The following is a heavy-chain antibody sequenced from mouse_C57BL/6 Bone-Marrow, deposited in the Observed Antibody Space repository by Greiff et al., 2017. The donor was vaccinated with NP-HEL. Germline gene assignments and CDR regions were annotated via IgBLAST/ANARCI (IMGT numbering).Heavy chain of an antibody. V-gene: IGHV1-80*01. D-gene: IGHD1-1*01. CDR2: IDPGDGDT. Sequence: VQLQQSGAELVKPGASVKISCKASGYAFSSYWMNWVKERPGKGLEWIGQIDPGDGDTKYNGKFKGKATLTADKSSSTAYMQVSSLTSEDSAVYYCARGDYASIPSGYAIDDWGKGTSVTVSS. CDR1: GYAFSSYW. CDR3: ARGDYASIPSGYAIDD. J-gene: IGHJ4*01.